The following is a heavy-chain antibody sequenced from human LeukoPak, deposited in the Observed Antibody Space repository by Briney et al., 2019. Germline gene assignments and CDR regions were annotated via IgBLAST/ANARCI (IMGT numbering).Heavy chain of an antibody. CDR2: IYHSGST. Sequence: SETLSLTCAVSGGSISSGGYSWSWIRQPPGKSLEWIGYIYHSGSTYYNPSLKSRVTISVDRSKNQFSLKLSSVTAADTAVYYCARSGYSGYDDAFDIWGQGTMVTVSS. CDR3: ARSGYSGYDDAFDI. D-gene: IGHD5-12*01. V-gene: IGHV4-30-2*01. J-gene: IGHJ3*02. CDR1: GGSISSGGYS.